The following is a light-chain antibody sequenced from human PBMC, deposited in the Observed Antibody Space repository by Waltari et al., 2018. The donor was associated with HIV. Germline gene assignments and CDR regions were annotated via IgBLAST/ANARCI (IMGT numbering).Light chain of an antibody. V-gene: IGLV2-14*01. CDR1: TSDIGEYTY. CDR2: EVS. CDR3: SSYTNKYTWV. Sequence: QSALTQPASVSGSPGQSITISCTGTTSDIGEYTYVSWFQPHPAEAPKLIIFEVSNRPSGVSTRFSGSKSGNTASLTVSGLQPEDEADYYCSSYTNKYTWVFGGGTKLTVL. J-gene: IGLJ3*02.